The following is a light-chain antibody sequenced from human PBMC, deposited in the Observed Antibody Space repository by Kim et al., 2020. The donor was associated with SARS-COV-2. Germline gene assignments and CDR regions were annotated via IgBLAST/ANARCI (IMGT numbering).Light chain of an antibody. CDR3: LLSSGGIWV. CDR2: NTD. J-gene: IGLJ3*02. CDR1: SGQVSSDVQ. Sequence: GGKGNRNRATKSGQVSSDVQPNWDQQKPGQPTNPLRYNTDRKQSWTPARVSGSGRGGKAALTLSAAEPDDEGDYYCLLSSGGIWVFGGGTRLTVL. V-gene: IGLV7-43*01.